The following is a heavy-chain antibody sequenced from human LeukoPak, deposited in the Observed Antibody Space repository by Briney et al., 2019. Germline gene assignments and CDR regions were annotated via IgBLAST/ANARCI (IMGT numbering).Heavy chain of an antibody. V-gene: IGHV3-15*01. Sequence: GGSLRLSCAASGFTFSNAWMSWVRQAPGKGLEWVGRIKSKTDGGTTDYAAPVKGRFTISRDDSKNTLYLQMNSLKSEDTAVYYCTTDHHDSSGYYYGYVDYWGQGTLVTVSS. CDR3: TTDHHDSSGYYYGYVDY. CDR1: GFTFSNAW. CDR2: IKSKTDGGTT. J-gene: IGHJ4*02. D-gene: IGHD3-22*01.